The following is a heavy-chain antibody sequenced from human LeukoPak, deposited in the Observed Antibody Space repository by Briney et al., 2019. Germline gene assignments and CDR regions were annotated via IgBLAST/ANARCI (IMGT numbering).Heavy chain of an antibody. D-gene: IGHD2-15*01. CDR3: ASEYCSGGSCYFNEYFQH. CDR2: INHSGST. V-gene: IGHV4-34*01. Sequence: SEILSLTCTVSGGSISSYYWSWIRQPPGKGLEWIGEINHSGSTNYNPSLKSRVTISVDTSKNQFSLKLSSVTAADTAVYYCASEYCSGGSCYFNEYFQHWGQGTLVTVSS. CDR1: GGSISSYY. J-gene: IGHJ1*01.